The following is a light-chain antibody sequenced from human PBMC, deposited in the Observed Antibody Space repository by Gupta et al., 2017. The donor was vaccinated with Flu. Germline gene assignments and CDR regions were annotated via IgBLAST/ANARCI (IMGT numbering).Light chain of an antibody. CDR2: GTS. CDR3: HQYETSPYT. CDR1: KSVNRNL. Sequence: FSAQSPGTLSLTPGESVTLSCRASKSVNRNLLVWYHQKPGQAPRLLIYGTSNRAPGTPDRVSGGGSGTYFTLTINRLEPEDFGVFYCHQYETSPYTFGQGTKLEIK. V-gene: IGKV3-20*01. J-gene: IGKJ2*01.